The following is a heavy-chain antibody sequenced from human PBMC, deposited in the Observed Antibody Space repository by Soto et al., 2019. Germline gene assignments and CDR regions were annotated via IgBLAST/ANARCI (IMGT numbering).Heavy chain of an antibody. CDR3: AREYIVVVPAAMDWFDP. CDR2: ISAYNGDT. V-gene: IGHV1-18*01. D-gene: IGHD2-2*01. Sequence: QVQLVQSGAEVKKPGASVKVSCKASGYTFTSYGISWVRQAPGQGLEWMGWISAYNGDTNYAQKLQGRVTMTTGTTTSTAYMELRSLRSDDTAVYYCAREYIVVVPAAMDWFDPWGQGTLVTVSS. J-gene: IGHJ5*02. CDR1: GYTFTSYG.